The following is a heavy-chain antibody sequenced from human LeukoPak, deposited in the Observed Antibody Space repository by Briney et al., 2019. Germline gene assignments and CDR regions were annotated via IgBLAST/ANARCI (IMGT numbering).Heavy chain of an antibody. CDR3: AKDVSTVLTYFDY. V-gene: IGHV3-9*01. Sequence: GGSLRLSCAASGFTFDDYAMHWVRQAPGKGLEWVSAITWNSGRIAYADSVKGRFTISRDNAKNSPYLQMNGLRAEDTALYYCAKDVSTVLTYFDYWGQGTLVTVSS. D-gene: IGHD4-23*01. CDR2: ITWNSGRI. J-gene: IGHJ4*02. CDR1: GFTFDDYA.